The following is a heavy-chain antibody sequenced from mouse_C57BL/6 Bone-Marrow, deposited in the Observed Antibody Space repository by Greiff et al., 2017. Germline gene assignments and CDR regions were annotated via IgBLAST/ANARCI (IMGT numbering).Heavy chain of an antibody. V-gene: IGHV14-1*01. CDR2: IDPEGGDT. CDR3: TTRDGYGGFAY. J-gene: IGHJ3*01. Sequence: VQLQQSGAELVRPGASVKLSCTASGFNIKDYYMHWVKQRPEQGLEWIGRIDPEGGDTEYAPKFQGKATMTADTSSNTAYLQLSSLTSEDSAVYYCTTRDGYGGFAYWGQGTLVTVSA. D-gene: IGHD2-3*01. CDR1: GFNIKDYY.